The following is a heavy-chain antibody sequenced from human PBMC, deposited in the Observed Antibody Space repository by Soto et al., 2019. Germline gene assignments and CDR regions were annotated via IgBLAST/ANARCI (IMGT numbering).Heavy chain of an antibody. Sequence: SETLSLTFTVSGGSISPFYWSWIRQPPGKGLEYIGYISYRGDTNYNPSLKSRVILSVDASQNQFSLRLSSVTAADTAVYYCARDVGLHYDTGYFDFWSGKNNWFDPWGQGTLVTVSS. D-gene: IGHD3-3*01. CDR3: ARDVGLHYDTGYFDFWSGKNNWFDP. CDR2: ISYRGDT. CDR1: GGSISPFY. V-gene: IGHV4-59*01. J-gene: IGHJ5*02.